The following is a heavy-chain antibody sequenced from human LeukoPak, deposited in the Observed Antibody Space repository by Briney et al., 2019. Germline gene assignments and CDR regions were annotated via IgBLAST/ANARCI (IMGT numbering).Heavy chain of an antibody. CDR3: ARVLDPYDFWSGYTLDY. Sequence: ASVKDSCKASGYTFTGYYMHWVRQAPGQGLEWMGWINPNSGGTNYAQKFQGRVTMTRDTSISTAYMELSRLRSDDTAVYYCARVLDPYDFWSGYTLDYWGQGTLVTVSS. J-gene: IGHJ4*02. V-gene: IGHV1-2*02. CDR1: GYTFTGYY. D-gene: IGHD3-3*01. CDR2: INPNSGGT.